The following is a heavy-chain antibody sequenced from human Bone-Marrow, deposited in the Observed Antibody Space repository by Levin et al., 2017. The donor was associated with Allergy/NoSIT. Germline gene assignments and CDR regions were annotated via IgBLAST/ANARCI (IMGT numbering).Heavy chain of an antibody. Sequence: GGSLRLSCAASGFTFSSYGMHWVRQAPGKGLEWVAVISYDGSNKYYADSVKGRFTISRDNSKNTLYLQMNSLRAEDTAVYYCAKLWYCSGGSCYSGGFDYWGQGTLVTVSS. J-gene: IGHJ4*02. CDR1: GFTFSSYG. V-gene: IGHV3-30*18. D-gene: IGHD2-15*01. CDR3: AKLWYCSGGSCYSGGFDY. CDR2: ISYDGSNK.